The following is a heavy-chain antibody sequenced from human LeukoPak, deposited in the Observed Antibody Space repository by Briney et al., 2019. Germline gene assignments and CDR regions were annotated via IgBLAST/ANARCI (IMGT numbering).Heavy chain of an antibody. D-gene: IGHD2-15*01. V-gene: IGHV3-7*01. CDR1: GFTFSHFW. CDR2: IKKTGSET. CDR3: AREDGYSSGGNCYSYFDS. J-gene: IGHJ4*02. Sequence: GGSLRLSCAASGFTFSHFWMSWVRQAPGKGLEWVAYIKKTGSETYYVDSVKGRFTITRDNTRNSLFLQMYSLRAEDTAVYFCAREDGYSSGGNCYSYFDSWGQGTLVTVSS.